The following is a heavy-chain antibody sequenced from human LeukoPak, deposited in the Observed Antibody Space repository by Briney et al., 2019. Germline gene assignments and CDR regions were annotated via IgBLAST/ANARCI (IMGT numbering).Heavy chain of an antibody. D-gene: IGHD2-2*01. Sequence: GASVKVSCKASGYTFTGYYMHWVRQAPGQGLEWMGWINPNGGGTNYAQKFQGRVTMTRDTSISTAYMELSRLRSDDTAVYYCARDGGWYQLLWWFDPWGQGTLVTVSS. V-gene: IGHV1-2*02. J-gene: IGHJ5*02. CDR3: ARDGGWYQLLWWFDP. CDR1: GYTFTGYY. CDR2: INPNGGGT.